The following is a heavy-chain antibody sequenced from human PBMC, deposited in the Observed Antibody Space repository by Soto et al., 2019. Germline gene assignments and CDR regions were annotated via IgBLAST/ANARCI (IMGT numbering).Heavy chain of an antibody. CDR2: IKQGGNER. J-gene: IGHJ4*02. CDR1: GFTFSSSW. CDR3: ARDSGAVPLDY. D-gene: IGHD3-10*01. Sequence: EVQLVESGGGLVQPGGSLRLSCAASGFTFSSSWMNWVCQAPGRGLEWVANIKQGGNERHYVDSVKGRFTISRDNAKNSLHLQMNTLRAEDTAVYYCARDSGAVPLDYWGQGTLVTVSS. V-gene: IGHV3-7*03.